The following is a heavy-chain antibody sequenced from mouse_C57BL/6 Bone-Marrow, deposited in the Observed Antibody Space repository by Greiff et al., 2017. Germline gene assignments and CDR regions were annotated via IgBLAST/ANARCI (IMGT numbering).Heavy chain of an antibody. CDR2: IHPNSGST. CDR1: GYTFTSYW. CDR3: ARWGAWFAY. J-gene: IGHJ3*01. V-gene: IGHV1-64*01. Sequence: QVQLQQPGAELVKPGASVKLSCKASGYTFTSYWMHWVKQRPGPGLEWIGMIHPNSGSTNYNEKFKSKATLTVAKSSSTAYMQLSSLTSEDSAVYYCARWGAWFAYWGQGTLVTVSA.